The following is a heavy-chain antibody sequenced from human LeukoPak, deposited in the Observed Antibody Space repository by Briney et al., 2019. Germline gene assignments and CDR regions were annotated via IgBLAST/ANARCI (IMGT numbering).Heavy chain of an antibody. Sequence: PGGSLRLSCAASGFTFSSYAINRVRQAPGKGLEWVSTISGSGGNTYYADSVKGRFTISRDNSKNTLYLHMNSLRAEDTAVYYCVNGYTYGQNWGQGTLVTVSS. CDR2: ISGSGGNT. V-gene: IGHV3-23*01. CDR1: GFTFSSYA. J-gene: IGHJ4*02. D-gene: IGHD5-18*01. CDR3: VNGYTYGQN.